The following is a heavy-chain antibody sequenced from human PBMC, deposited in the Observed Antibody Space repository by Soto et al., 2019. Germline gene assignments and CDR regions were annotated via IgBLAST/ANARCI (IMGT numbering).Heavy chain of an antibody. CDR1: GYTFTGYY. CDR2: INPNSGGT. J-gene: IGHJ3*02. V-gene: IGHV1-2*04. D-gene: IGHD3-9*01. CDR3: ARDLSYYDILTGYLNYDAFDI. Sequence: VQLVQSGAEVKKPGASVKVSCKASGYTFTGYYMHWVRQAPGQGLEWMGWINPNSGGTNYAQKFQGWVTMTRDTSISTAYMELSRLRSDDTAVYYCARDLSYYDILTGYLNYDAFDIWGQGTMVTVSS.